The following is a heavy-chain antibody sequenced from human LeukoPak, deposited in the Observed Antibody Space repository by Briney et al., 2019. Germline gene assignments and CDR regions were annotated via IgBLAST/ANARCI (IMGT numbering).Heavy chain of an antibody. CDR2: IYYSGST. CDR1: GGSISSYY. CDR3: ARDRGSYVAFDI. J-gene: IGHJ3*02. V-gene: IGHV4-59*01. D-gene: IGHD1-26*01. Sequence: KPSETLSLTCTVSGGSISSYYWSWIRQPPGKGLEWIGYIYYSGSTNYNPSLKSRVTISVDTSKNQFSLKLSSVTAADTAVYYCARDRGSYVAFDIWGQGTMVTVSS.